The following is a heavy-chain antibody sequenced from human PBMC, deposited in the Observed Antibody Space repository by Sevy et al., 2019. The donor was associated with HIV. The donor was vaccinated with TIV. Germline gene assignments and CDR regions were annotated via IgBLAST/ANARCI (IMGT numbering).Heavy chain of an antibody. J-gene: IGHJ4*02. CDR1: GFIFSNAW. Sequence: GGSLRLSCAASGFIFSNAWMNWVRQAPGKGLERVGRIKIKADGGATEYAAPVKDRFTISRDDSKDTLYLQMNSLKTEDTAVYYCATERGYSPSGYLDYWGQGTLVTVSS. V-gene: IGHV3-15*07. CDR2: IKIKADGGAT. CDR3: ATERGYSPSGYLDY. D-gene: IGHD5-18*01.